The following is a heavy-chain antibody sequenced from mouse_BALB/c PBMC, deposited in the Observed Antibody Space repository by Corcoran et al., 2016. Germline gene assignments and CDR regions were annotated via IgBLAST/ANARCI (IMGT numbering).Heavy chain of an antibody. CDR1: GYSFTSYY. D-gene: IGHD4-1*01. J-gene: IGHJ2*01. CDR3: ATGDY. CDR2: LFPGSGNT. V-gene: IGHV1-66*01. Sequence: QVQLQQSGHELVKPGASVKISCKASGYSFTSYYIHWVKQRPGQGLEWIGWLFPGSGNTKYNEKFKGKATLKAETSSSTAYMQLSSLTSEYSAVYFCATGDYWGQGTTLTVSS.